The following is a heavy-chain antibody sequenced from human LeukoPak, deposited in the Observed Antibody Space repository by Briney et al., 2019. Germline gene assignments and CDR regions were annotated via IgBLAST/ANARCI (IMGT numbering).Heavy chain of an antibody. D-gene: IGHD3-10*01. J-gene: IGHJ4*02. CDR2: ISGSRDNS. V-gene: IGHV3-23*01. Sequence: GGSLRLSCAASGFTFKNSAMSWVRQAPGRGLEWVSTISGSRDNSYYADSVKGRFTISRDNSKNTVYLEMDSLRDEDTAVYYCAKVAVFWFYGSGSYFDYWGQGSLVTVSS. CDR3: AKVAVFWFYGSGSYFDY. CDR1: GFTFKNSA.